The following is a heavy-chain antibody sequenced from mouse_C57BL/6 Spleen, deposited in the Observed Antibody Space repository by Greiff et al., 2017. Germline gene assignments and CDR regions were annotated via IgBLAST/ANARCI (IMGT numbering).Heavy chain of an antibody. V-gene: IGHV5-9-1*02. D-gene: IGHD2-3*01. CDR2: ISSGGDYI. CDR1: GFTFSSYA. CDR3: TRDGGRAMAY. Sequence: DVKLVESGEGLVKPGGSLTLSCAASGFTFSSYAMSWVRQTPEKRLEWVAYISSGGDYIYYADTVTGRCTISRDNARNTLYLQMSSLKSEDTAMYYCTRDGGRAMAYWGQGTLVTVSA. J-gene: IGHJ4*01.